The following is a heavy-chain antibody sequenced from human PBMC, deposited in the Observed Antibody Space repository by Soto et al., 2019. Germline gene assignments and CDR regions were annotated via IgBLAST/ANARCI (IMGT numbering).Heavy chain of an antibody. CDR1: GYTFSTYE. D-gene: IGHD1-26*01. Sequence: QVQLVQSGAEVKKPGASVKVSCEASGYTFSTYEMHWVRQAPGQRPEWMGWINGGNGKSKYSETLQGRVTLTRDTSASTAYMELTSLRSEDTAVYYCARGGGATFTHYYYYMDVWGTGTTVTVSS. CDR2: INGGNGKS. V-gene: IGHV1-3*01. CDR3: ARGGGATFTHYYYYMDV. J-gene: IGHJ6*03.